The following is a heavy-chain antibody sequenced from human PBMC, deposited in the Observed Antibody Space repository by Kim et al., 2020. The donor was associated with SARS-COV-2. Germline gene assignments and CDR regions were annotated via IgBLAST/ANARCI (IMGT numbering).Heavy chain of an antibody. D-gene: IGHD6-19*01. V-gene: IGHV3-53*01. CDR2: INANGST. CDR3: ERCSRGYSSSWY. J-gene: IGHJ2*01. CDR1: GFTFSNNY. Sequence: GGSLRLSCAASGFTFSNNYMSWVRQAPGKGLEWVGRINANGSTDYTDSVTRRFTISTVTSKNPINLQLNLVNAADTAVSYFERCSRGYSSSWY.